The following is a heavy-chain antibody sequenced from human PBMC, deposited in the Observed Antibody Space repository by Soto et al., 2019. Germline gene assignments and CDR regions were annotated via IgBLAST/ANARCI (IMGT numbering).Heavy chain of an antibody. CDR2: ISYDERNK. Sequence: QVQLVESGGGVVQPGRSLRLSCAASGFTFSHYAIHWVRQAPGKGLEWVALISYDERNKYYADSVKGRFTISRDNSKNTLYLQMNSLRAEDTAVYYCARDGNCISTSCYGPNYFDYWGQGTLVTVSS. V-gene: IGHV3-30*04. J-gene: IGHJ4*02. D-gene: IGHD2-2*01. CDR1: GFTFSHYA. CDR3: ARDGNCISTSCYGPNYFDY.